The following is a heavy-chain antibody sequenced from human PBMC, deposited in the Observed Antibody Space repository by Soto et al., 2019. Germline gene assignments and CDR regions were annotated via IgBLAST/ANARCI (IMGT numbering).Heavy chain of an antibody. D-gene: IGHD2-2*01. V-gene: IGHV4-59*01. J-gene: IGHJ3*02. Sequence: QVQLQESGPGLVKPSETLSLTCTVSGGSISSYYWSWIRQPPGKGLEWIGYIYYSGSTNYNPSLKSRVTISVDTSKNQFSLKLSSVTAADMAVYYCARGRGGWFINQLLNAFDIWGQGTMVTVSS. CDR2: IYYSGST. CDR1: GGSISSYY. CDR3: ARGRGGWFINQLLNAFDI.